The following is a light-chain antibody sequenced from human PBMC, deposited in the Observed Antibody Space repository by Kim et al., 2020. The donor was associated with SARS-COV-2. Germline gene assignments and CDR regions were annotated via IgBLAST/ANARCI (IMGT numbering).Light chain of an antibody. CDR2: GSS. V-gene: IGLV1-44*01. J-gene: IGLJ3*02. CDR3: AAWDDSVNGVV. Sequence: GQRGTISCSGGSPNIRSNTVGWYQRLPRSALKLLISGSSKRPSGVPDRISGSQTGTSASLAISGLQSEDEADYHCAAWDDSVNGVVFGGGTQLTVL. CDR1: SPNIRSNT.